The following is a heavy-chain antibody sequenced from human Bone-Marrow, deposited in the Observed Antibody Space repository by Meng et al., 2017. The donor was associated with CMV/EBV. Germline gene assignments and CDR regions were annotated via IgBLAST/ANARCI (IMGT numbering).Heavy chain of an antibody. J-gene: IGHJ5*02. CDR3: ARGGIVVVLADLFDSSLDP. CDR2: INPNTGDT. D-gene: IGHD2-15*01. CDR1: GYTFTGYF. Sequence: ASVKVSCKASGYTFTGYFIHWVRQAPGQGLEWMGWINPNTGDTNYAQRFQGRVTMTRDKSIRTAYMDLSSLTSDDTAVYYCARGGIVVVLADLFDSSLDPWGQGTLVPVSS. V-gene: IGHV1-2*02.